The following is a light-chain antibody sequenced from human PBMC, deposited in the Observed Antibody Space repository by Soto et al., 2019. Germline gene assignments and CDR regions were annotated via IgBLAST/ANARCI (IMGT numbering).Light chain of an antibody. CDR1: QSVSSNY. CDR2: GAS. V-gene: IGKV3-20*01. Sequence: DIVLTHSPRTLSLSPCEGATLSFSASQSVSSNYLAWYQQKPGQAPRLLIYGASSRATGIPDRLSGSGSGTDFTLTISRLEPEDFAVYYCHQYGSSPSTFGQGTKVDI. CDR3: HQYGSSPST. J-gene: IGKJ1*01.